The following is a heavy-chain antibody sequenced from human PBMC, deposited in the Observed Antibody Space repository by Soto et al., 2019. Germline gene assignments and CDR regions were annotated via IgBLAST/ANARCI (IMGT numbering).Heavy chain of an antibody. CDR1: GFTFSNAW. CDR3: KRVSRIAARLNWFDP. V-gene: IGHV3-15*07. D-gene: IGHD6-6*01. Sequence: GGSLRLSCAASGFTFSNAWMNWVRQAPGKGLEWVGRIKSKTDGGTTDYAAPVKGRFTISRDDSKNTLYLQMNSLKTEDTAVYYCKRVSRIAARLNWFDPWGQGTLVTVS. CDR2: IKSKTDGGTT. J-gene: IGHJ5*02.